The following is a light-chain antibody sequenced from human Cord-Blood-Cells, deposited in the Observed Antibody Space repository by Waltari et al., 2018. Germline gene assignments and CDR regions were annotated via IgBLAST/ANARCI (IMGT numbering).Light chain of an antibody. Sequence: DIQMTQSPSSLSASVGDRVTITCQASQDIRNYLNCYQQKPGKAPKLLIYDASNLETGVTSRFSGSGSGTDFTFTISSLQPEDIATYYCQQYDNLPITFGQGTRLEIK. CDR2: DAS. CDR1: QDIRNY. CDR3: QQYDNLPIT. J-gene: IGKJ5*01. V-gene: IGKV1-33*01.